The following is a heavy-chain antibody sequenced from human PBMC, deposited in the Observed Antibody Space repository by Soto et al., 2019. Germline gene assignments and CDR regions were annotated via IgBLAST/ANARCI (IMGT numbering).Heavy chain of an antibody. CDR3: ARKAGSYYYYYYGMDV. CDR2: IIPIFGTA. CDR1: GGTFSSYA. J-gene: IGHJ6*02. V-gene: IGHV1-69*13. Sequence: SVKVSCKASGGTFSSYAISWVRQVPGQGLEWMGGIIPIFGTANYAQKFQGRVTITADESTSTAYMELSSLGSEDTAVYYCARKAGSYYYYYYGMDVWGQGTTVTVSS. D-gene: IGHD6-19*01.